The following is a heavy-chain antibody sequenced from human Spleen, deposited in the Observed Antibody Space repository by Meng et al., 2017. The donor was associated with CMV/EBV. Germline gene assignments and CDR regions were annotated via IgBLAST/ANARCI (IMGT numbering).Heavy chain of an antibody. CDR3: TTDYYYDSSDYYYEGY. D-gene: IGHD3-22*01. CDR1: GFTFSSYA. CDR2: ITSRAYGATT. J-gene: IGHJ4*02. Sequence: GESLKISCAASGFTFSSYAMSWVRQAPGKGLEWVGFITSRAYGATTAFAASVKGRFSISRDDSKSIAYLQMNSLKTEDTAVYYCTTDYYYDSSDYYYEGYWGQGTLVTVSS. V-gene: IGHV3-49*04.